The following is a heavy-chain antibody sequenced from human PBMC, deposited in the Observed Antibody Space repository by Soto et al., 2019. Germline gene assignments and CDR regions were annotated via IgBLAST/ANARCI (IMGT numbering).Heavy chain of an antibody. CDR1: GGSISSYY. D-gene: IGHD3-16*01. CDR2: IYYSGST. V-gene: IGHV4-59*01. J-gene: IGHJ3*02. CDR3: ARAAPYGGEAFDI. Sequence: SETLSLTCTVSGGSISSYYWSWIRQPPGKGLEWIGYIYYSGSTNYNPSLKSRVTISVDTSKSQFSLKLSSVTAADTAVYYCARAAPYGGEAFDIWGQGTMVTVSS.